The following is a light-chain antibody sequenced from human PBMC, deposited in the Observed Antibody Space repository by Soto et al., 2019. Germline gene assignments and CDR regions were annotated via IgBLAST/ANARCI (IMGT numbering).Light chain of an antibody. J-gene: IGLJ1*01. CDR1: SSDGGGYNS. V-gene: IGLV2-14*01. Sequence: QSVLTQPASVSGSPVQSITISCTGTSSDGGGYNSVSWYQQHPGKAPKLVIYEVTNRPSGISNRFSGSKSGNTASLTISGLQAEDEADYYCSSYTSSSTRVFGTGTKVTVL. CDR3: SSYTSSSTRV. CDR2: EVT.